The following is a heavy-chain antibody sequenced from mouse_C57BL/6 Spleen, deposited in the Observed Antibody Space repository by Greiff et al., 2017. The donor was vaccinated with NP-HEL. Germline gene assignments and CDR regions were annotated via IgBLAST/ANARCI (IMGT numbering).Heavy chain of an antibody. CDR2: INPSNGGT. V-gene: IGHV1-53*01. CDR1: GYTFTSYW. CDR3: ARSGAGGPTWFAY. J-gene: IGHJ3*01. Sequence: VQLQQPGTELVKPGASVKLSCKASGYTFTSYWMHWVKQRPGQGLEWIGNINPSNGGTNYNEKFKSKATLTVDKSSSTAYMQLSSLTSEDSAVYYCARSGAGGPTWFAYWGQGTLVTVSA. D-gene: IGHD3-3*01.